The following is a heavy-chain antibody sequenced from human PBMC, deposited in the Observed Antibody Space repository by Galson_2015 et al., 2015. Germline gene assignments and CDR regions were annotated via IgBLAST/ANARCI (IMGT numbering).Heavy chain of an antibody. CDR2: MNPNSGNT. D-gene: IGHD6-19*01. CDR1: GYTFTGFY. V-gene: IGHV1-8*02. Sequence: SVKVSCKASGYTFTGFYMHWVRQAPGHGLEWMGWMNPNSGNTGYAQKFQGRVTMTRNTSISTAYMELSSLRSEDTAVYYCARGLTSSGLRFDYWGQGTLVTVSS. CDR3: ARGLTSSGLRFDY. J-gene: IGHJ4*02.